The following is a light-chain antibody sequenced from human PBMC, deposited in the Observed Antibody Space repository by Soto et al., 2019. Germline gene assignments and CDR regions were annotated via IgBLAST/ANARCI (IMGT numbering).Light chain of an antibody. V-gene: IGKV3-20*01. CDR1: QRFGSSN. J-gene: IGKJ1*01. CDR3: QQYGNSPWT. Sequence: EIVLTQAPGTLSLSPGERGTLSCRASQRFGSSNIARYQQKPGQAPRLLIYSTSSRATGIPDRFSGSGSGTDFTLTISRLEPEDFAVYYCQQYGNSPWTFGQGTKVEIK. CDR2: STS.